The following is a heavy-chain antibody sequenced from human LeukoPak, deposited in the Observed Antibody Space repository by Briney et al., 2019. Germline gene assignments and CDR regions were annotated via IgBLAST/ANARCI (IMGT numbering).Heavy chain of an antibody. V-gene: IGHV3-30*04. J-gene: IGHJ4*02. Sequence: GGSLRLSCAASGFTLSSYSMNWVRQAPGKGLEWVAVISYDGSNKYYADSVKGRFTISRDNSKNTLYLQMNSLRAEDTAVYYCARDSEEWELGYYFDYWGQGTLVTVSS. CDR1: GFTLSSYS. D-gene: IGHD1-26*01. CDR2: ISYDGSNK. CDR3: ARDSEEWELGYYFDY.